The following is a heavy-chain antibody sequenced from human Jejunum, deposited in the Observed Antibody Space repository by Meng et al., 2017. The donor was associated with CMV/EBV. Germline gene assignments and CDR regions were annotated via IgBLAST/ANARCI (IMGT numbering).Heavy chain of an antibody. CDR1: AFTFSDYW. CDR3: AREQSSSYAFDI. V-gene: IGHV3-74*01. D-gene: IGHD6-6*01. Sequence: AASAFTFSDYWMHWVRQAPGKGLVWVSRINNDGGTTVYADSVKGRFTISRDNAKNTLSLQMNSLRGEDTAVYYCAREQSSSYAFDIWGQGTMVTVSS. CDR2: INNDGGTT. J-gene: IGHJ3*02.